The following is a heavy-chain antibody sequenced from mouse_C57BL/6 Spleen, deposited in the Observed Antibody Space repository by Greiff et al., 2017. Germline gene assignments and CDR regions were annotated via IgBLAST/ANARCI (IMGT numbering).Heavy chain of an antibody. V-gene: IGHV1-53*01. D-gene: IGHD1-1*01. Sequence: QVQLQQPGTELVKPGASVKLSCKASGYTFTSYWMHWVKQRPGQGLEWIGNINPSNGGTNYNEKFKSKATLTVDKSSSTAYMQLSSLTSEDPAVYYCAREGPITAVVGPWLAYWGQGTLVTVSA. CDR1: GYTFTSYW. CDR3: AREGPITAVVGPWLAY. J-gene: IGHJ3*01. CDR2: INPSNGGT.